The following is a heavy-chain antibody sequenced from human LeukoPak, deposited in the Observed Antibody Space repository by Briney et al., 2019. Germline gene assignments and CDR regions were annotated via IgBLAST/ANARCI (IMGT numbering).Heavy chain of an antibody. V-gene: IGHV5-51*01. CDR1: GYSFTDYW. D-gene: IGHD2-21*01. Sequence: GESLKISCKGSGYSFTDYWIAWVRQMPGKGLEWMGIFYPGDSDSRYSPSFQGQVTMSADKSISTAYLQWSSLEASDTAIYYCARLWRGRTWPRGYDHGMDVWGQGTTVTVSS. J-gene: IGHJ6*02. CDR2: FYPGDSDS. CDR3: ARLWRGRTWPRGYDHGMDV.